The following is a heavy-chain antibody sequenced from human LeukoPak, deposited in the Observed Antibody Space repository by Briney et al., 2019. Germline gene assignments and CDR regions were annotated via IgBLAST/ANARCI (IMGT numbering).Heavy chain of an antibody. CDR2: ISAYSGNT. CDR1: GYTFTSYG. V-gene: IGHV1-18*01. Sequence: ASVKVSCKASGYTFTSYGISWVRQAPGQGLEWMGWISAYSGNTNYAQKLQGRVTMTTDTSTSTAYMELRSLRSDDTAVYYCARTLYCSGGSCYAGGRDWFDPWGQGTLVTVSS. CDR3: ARTLYCSGGSCYAGGRDWFDP. J-gene: IGHJ5*02. D-gene: IGHD2-15*01.